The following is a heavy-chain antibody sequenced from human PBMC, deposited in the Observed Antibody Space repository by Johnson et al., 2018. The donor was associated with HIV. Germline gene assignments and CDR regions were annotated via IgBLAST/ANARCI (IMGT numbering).Heavy chain of an antibody. V-gene: IGHV3-30*03. D-gene: IGHD3-10*01. CDR1: GFSVDDSG. J-gene: IGHJ3*02. Sequence: QMLLVESGGGVVRPWGSLRLSCAASGFSVDDSGMSGVRQTPGQWPEWVACISDDASNKYYDYSVTCPLSLARATSKNTLYLQMNSLRTEETAIYSCVRDLRFNRTVQGRIIISGVFDMWGQGTVVHVSS. CDR3: VRDLRFNRTVQGRIIISGVFDM. CDR2: ISDDASNK.